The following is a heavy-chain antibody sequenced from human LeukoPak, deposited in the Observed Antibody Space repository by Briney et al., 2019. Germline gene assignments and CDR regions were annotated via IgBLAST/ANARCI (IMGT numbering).Heavy chain of an antibody. CDR2: MYYSGTT. V-gene: IGHV4-39*07. CDR3: AISWTYSSGGDYFDY. J-gene: IGHJ4*02. D-gene: IGHD6-19*01. Sequence: SETLSLTCTVSGGSIRSYAYYWAWIRQPRGKGLEWIANMYYSGTTYYNPSLKSRVTISVDTSKTQFSLKLSSVTAADTAVYYCAISWTYSSGGDYFDYWGQGTLVTVSS. CDR1: GGSIRSYAYY.